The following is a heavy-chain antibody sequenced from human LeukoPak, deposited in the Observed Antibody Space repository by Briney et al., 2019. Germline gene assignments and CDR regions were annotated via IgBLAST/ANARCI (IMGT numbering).Heavy chain of an antibody. V-gene: IGHV4-38-2*01. CDR2: IYHSGST. D-gene: IGHD5-18*01. CDR1: RYSISSGYY. J-gene: IGHJ4*02. Sequence: SETLSLTCAVSRYSISSGYYWGWIRQPPGKGLEWIGSIYHSGSTYYNPSLKNRVTISVDTSKNQFSLKMSSVTAADTAVYYCASGYNYGYPFDSWGQGTLVTVSS. CDR3: ASGYNYGYPFDS.